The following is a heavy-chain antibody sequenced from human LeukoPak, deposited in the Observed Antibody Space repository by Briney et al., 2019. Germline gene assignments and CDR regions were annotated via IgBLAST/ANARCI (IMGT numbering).Heavy chain of an antibody. V-gene: IGHV3-48*01. Sequence: GGSLRLSCAASGFTFSSYSMNWVRQAPGKGLEWVSYISSSSGTIYYADSVKGRFTISRDNAKNSLYLQMNSLRAEDTAVYYCAREVDFQHWGQGTLVTVSS. CDR3: AREVDFQH. J-gene: IGHJ1*01. CDR1: GFTFSSYS. CDR2: ISSSSGTI. D-gene: IGHD2-15*01.